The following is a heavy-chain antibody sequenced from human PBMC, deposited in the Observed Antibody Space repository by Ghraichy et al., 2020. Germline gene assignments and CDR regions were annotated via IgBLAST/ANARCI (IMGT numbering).Heavy chain of an antibody. CDR2: IYQSGST. V-gene: IGHV4-30-2*01. D-gene: IGHD3-22*01. CDR1: GGSINSGSFS. J-gene: IGHJ3*02. CDR3: ARAPYDDDGFYDDGFDI. Sequence: SQTLSLTCAVSGGSINSGSFSWSWIRQPPGKGLEWIGYIYQSGSTYYNPSLKSRVTISLDDSKNQFSLRLTSVTAADTAVYYRARAPYDDDGFYDDGFDIWGQGTMFTVSS.